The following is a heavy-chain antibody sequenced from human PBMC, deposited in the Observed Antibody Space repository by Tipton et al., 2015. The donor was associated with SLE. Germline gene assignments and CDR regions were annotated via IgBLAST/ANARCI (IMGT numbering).Heavy chain of an antibody. CDR1: GASVSSRSYY. CDR3: ARGRRGYTAYVVPDY. D-gene: IGHD5-12*01. J-gene: IGHJ4*02. V-gene: IGHV4-61*02. CDR2: IYTGGFT. Sequence: TLSLTCTVSGASVSSRSYYWNWVRQPAGKGLEWIGRIYTGGFTYYNPSLESRVTISMDTSKNQFSLKLSSLTAADTAVYYCARGRRGYTAYVVPDYWGQGTQVTVSS.